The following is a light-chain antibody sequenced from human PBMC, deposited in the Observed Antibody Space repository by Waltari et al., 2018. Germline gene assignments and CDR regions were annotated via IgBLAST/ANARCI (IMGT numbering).Light chain of an antibody. CDR3: CSFAGSSTS. CDR2: EVS. CDR1: STDLWTSKL. Sequence: QSALPQPASVSGSPGQSTPISCINTSTDLWTSKLVSWYQQRPRKAPKPVIYEVSERPSGVSNRFSGSKSGDTASLTISGLQAEDEADYYCCSFAGSSTSFGTGTTVTVL. V-gene: IGLV2-23*02. J-gene: IGLJ1*01.